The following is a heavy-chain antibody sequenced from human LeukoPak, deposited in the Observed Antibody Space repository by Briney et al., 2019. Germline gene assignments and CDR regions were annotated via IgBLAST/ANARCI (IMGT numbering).Heavy chain of an antibody. CDR3: ASQLLWFGESPDYYYMGV. CDR1: GGSFSGYY. Sequence: SETLSLTCAVYGGSFSGYYWSWIRQPPGKGLEWIGEINHSGSTNYNPSLKSRVTISVDTSKNQFSLKLSSVTAADTAVYYCASQLLWFGESPDYYYMGVWGKGTTVTVSS. D-gene: IGHD3-10*01. J-gene: IGHJ6*03. CDR2: INHSGST. V-gene: IGHV4-34*01.